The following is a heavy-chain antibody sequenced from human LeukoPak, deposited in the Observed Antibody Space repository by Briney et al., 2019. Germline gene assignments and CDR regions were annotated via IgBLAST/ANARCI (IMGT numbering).Heavy chain of an antibody. J-gene: IGHJ4*02. Sequence: ASVKVSCKASGYSFSGYNIYWVRQAPGQGLEWMGRINPNNGDTNYEQSFQGRVTMTRDTSINTAYMKLSALTFDDMAIYYCARGPVMMREVSYDYWGQGTLVTVSS. CDR3: ARGPVMMREVSYDY. CDR2: INPNNGDT. CDR1: GYSFSGYN. D-gene: IGHD3-16*01. V-gene: IGHV1-2*06.